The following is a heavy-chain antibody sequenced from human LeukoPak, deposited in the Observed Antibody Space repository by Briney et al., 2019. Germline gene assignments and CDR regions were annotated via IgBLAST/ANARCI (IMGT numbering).Heavy chain of an antibody. D-gene: IGHD3-22*01. Sequence: PWETLSLTCTVSCGSISCYYWSWLRQPAGKGVEWFGYIYYSGSTNYNPSLKSRVTISVDTSKNQFSLKLSSVTAADTAVYYCARLWYYDSSGYPDYWGQGTLVTVSS. CDR1: CGSISCYY. CDR2: IYYSGST. J-gene: IGHJ4*02. CDR3: ARLWYYDSSGYPDY. V-gene: IGHV4-59*08.